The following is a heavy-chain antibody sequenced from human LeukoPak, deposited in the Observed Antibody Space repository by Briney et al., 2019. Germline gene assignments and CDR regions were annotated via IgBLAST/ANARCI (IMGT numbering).Heavy chain of an antibody. D-gene: IGHD2-15*01. V-gene: IGHV1-18*01. CDR1: GYTFTSYG. CDR2: ASAYNDDT. CDR3: ARDPGYCSGGTCRIDY. Sequence: ASVKVSCKASGYTFTSYGISWVRQAPGQGLEWMGWASAYNDDTNYVQKLQGRVSMTTDTFTSTAYMELRSLTSDDTAVYYCARDPGYCSGGTCRIDYWGQGTLVTVSS. J-gene: IGHJ4*02.